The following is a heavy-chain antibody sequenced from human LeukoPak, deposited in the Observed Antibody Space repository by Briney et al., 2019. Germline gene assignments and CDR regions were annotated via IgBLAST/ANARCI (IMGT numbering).Heavy chain of an antibody. J-gene: IGHJ5*02. CDR1: GYTFTSYY. CDR3: ARAEISGGDCHR. CDR2: TNPSGGST. Sequence: ASVKVSCKASGYTFTSYYMHWVRQAPGQGLEWMGITNPSGGSTSYAQKFQGRVTMTRDTSTSTVYMELSSLRSEDTAVYYCARAEISGGDCHRWGQGTLVTVSS. V-gene: IGHV1-46*03. D-gene: IGHD2-21*01.